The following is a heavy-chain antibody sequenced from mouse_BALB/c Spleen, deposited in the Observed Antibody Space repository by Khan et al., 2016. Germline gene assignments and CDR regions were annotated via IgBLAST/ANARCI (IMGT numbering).Heavy chain of an antibody. CDR3: ASKGYYFDY. CDR1: GFTFSSYA. V-gene: IGHV5-6-5*01. CDR2: ISSGGSS. J-gene: IGHJ2*01. Sequence: EVELVESGGGLVKPGGSLKLSCAASGFTFSSYAMSWVRQTPEKRLEWVASISSGGSSFYPDILKGRFTISRDNARNILYLQMSSRRSEGTAMYYCASKGYYFDYWGQGTTLTVSS. D-gene: IGHD3-3*01.